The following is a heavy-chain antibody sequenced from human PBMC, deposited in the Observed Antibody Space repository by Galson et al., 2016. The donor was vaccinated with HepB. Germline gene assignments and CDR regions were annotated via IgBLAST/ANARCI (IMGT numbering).Heavy chain of an antibody. D-gene: IGHD3-22*01. CDR3: ATDRVAYYDDGGYYSLLDY. V-gene: IGHV1-24*01. J-gene: IGHJ4*02. CDR2: FDPDESET. CDR1: GSTLTELS. Sequence: SVKVSCKVSGSTLTELSIHWVRQPPGKGLEWMGGFDPDESETIYAPHFQGRVTMTEDTSPDTAYLELSSLRAEDTAVYYCATDRVAYYDDGGYYSLLDYWGQGTLVTVSS.